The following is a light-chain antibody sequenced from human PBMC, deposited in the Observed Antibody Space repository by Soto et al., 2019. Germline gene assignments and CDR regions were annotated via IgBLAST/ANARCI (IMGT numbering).Light chain of an antibody. CDR2: DAS. CDR1: QSVSSY. V-gene: IGKV3-11*01. CDR3: QQRSNLWT. J-gene: IGKJ2*02. Sequence: EIVLTQSPATLSLSPGERATLSCRASQSVSSYLAWYQQKPGQAPRLLIYDASNRATGIPARCSGSGSGTNFTLTISSLEPEDFAVYYCQQRSNLWTFGQGTKLEIK.